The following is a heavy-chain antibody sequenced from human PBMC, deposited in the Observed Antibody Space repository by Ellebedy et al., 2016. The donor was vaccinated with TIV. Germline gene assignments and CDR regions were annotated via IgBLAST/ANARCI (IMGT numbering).Heavy chain of an antibody. Sequence: PGGSLRLSCAASGFTFSSYSMNWVRQAPGKGLEWVSYISSSSSTIYYADSVKGRFTISRDNAKNSLYLQMNSLRAEDTAVYYCAKDSAVVAASLFDYWGQGTLVTVSS. CDR2: ISSSSSTI. CDR1: GFTFSSYS. J-gene: IGHJ4*02. D-gene: IGHD2-15*01. CDR3: AKDSAVVAASLFDY. V-gene: IGHV3-48*01.